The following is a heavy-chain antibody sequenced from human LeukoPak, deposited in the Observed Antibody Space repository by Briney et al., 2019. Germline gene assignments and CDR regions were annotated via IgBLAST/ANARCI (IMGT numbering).Heavy chain of an antibody. CDR2: MNPNSGNT. Sequence: ASVKLSCKASGYTFSSYDINWVRQATGQGLEWMGWMNPNSGNTGYAQKFQGRVSMTRNTSTSTAYMELSSLRSDDTAVYYFARRRPLGVWGKGTTVTVSS. CDR1: GYTFSSYD. CDR3: ARRRPLGV. J-gene: IGHJ6*04. V-gene: IGHV1-8*01.